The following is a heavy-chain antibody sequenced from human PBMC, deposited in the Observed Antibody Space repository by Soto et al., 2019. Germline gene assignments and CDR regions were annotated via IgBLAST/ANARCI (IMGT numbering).Heavy chain of an antibody. D-gene: IGHD6-19*01. CDR2: IYSGGST. J-gene: IGHJ4*02. CDR1: GFTVSSNY. Sequence: PGGSLRLSCAASGFTVSSNYMSWVRQAPGKGLEWVSVIYSGGSTYYADSVKGRFTISRDNSKNTLYLQMNSLRAEDTAVYYCARDNSGWYQFDYWGQGTLVTVS. CDR3: ARDNSGWYQFDY. V-gene: IGHV3-53*01.